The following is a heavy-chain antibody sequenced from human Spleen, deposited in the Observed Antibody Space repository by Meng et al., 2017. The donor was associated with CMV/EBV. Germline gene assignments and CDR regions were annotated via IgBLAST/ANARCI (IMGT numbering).Heavy chain of an antibody. CDR2: INSDESGT. CDR1: GFTFSSYW. Sequence: GGSLRLSCAASGFTFSSYWMHWARQAPGKGLVWVSRINSDESGTTYADSVKGRLTISRDNAKNTLFLQMNSLRVDDTAVYYCARVALRPHYYFDYWGQGTLVTVSS. CDR3: ARVALRPHYYFDY. D-gene: IGHD3-16*01. J-gene: IGHJ4*02. V-gene: IGHV3-74*01.